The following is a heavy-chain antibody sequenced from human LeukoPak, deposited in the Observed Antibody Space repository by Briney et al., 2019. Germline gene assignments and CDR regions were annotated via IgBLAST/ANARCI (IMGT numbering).Heavy chain of an antibody. CDR2: IIPIFGTA. CDR1: GGTFSSYA. Sequence: SVKVSCKASGGTFSSYAISWVRQAPGQGLEWMGGIIPIFGTANYAQKFQGRVTMTRDTSISTAYMELSSLRSEDTAVYYCARGRFRWELEIRDFDYWGQGTLVTVSS. CDR3: ARGRFRWELEIRDFDY. J-gene: IGHJ4*02. V-gene: IGHV1-69*05. D-gene: IGHD1-26*01.